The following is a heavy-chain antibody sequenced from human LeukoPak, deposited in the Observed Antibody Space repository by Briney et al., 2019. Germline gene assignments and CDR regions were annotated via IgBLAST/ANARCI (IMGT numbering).Heavy chain of an antibody. CDR1: GGSISRYY. D-gene: IGHD3-3*01. Sequence: KSSETLSLTCTVSGGSISRYYWSWIRQPPGKGLEWIGYIYYSGSTNYNPSLKSRVTISVDTSKNQFSLKLSSVTAADTAVYYCARLITGYDFWSGYSDYYYYGMDVWGQGTTVTVSS. V-gene: IGHV4-59*08. CDR2: IYYSGST. J-gene: IGHJ6*02. CDR3: ARLITGYDFWSGYSDYYYYGMDV.